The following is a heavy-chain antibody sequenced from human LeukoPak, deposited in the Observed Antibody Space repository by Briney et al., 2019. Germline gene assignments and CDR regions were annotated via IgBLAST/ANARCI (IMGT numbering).Heavy chain of an antibody. J-gene: IGHJ4*02. CDR1: GFTFDTYT. Sequence: PGGSLRLSCVAAGFTFDTYTINWVRQAPGKGLEWVSSITSNSKYIFYADSLKGRFTISRDNAKNSLFLQMNYLRAEDTAVYYCAGQDWLRVRYYFDYWGQGTLVTVSS. V-gene: IGHV3-21*01. CDR2: ITSNSKYI. CDR3: AGQDWLRVRYYFDY. D-gene: IGHD3-9*01.